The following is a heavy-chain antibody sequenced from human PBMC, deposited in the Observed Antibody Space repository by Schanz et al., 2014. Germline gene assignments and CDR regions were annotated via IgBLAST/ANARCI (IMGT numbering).Heavy chain of an antibody. D-gene: IGHD6-13*01. Sequence: EVFLVESGGGLVQPGGSLRLSCAASGFAFSSFALSWVRQSPGKGLEWVSAISANDYDTYYAPSVKGRFTISRDNSKNTLYLRMNSLRAEDTAVYYCAKEFSSSWWYGMDVWGQGTTVTVSS. V-gene: IGHV3-23*04. CDR1: GFAFSSFA. CDR3: AKEFSSSWWYGMDV. CDR2: ISANDYDT. J-gene: IGHJ6*02.